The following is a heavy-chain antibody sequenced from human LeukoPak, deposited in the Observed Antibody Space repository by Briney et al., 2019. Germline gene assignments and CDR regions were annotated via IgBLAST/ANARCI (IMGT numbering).Heavy chain of an antibody. CDR3: ATVQRYSSGWYLYHY. Sequence: GASVKVSCKASGYTFTGYYMHWVRQAPGQGLEWMGWINPNSGGTNYAQKFQGRVTMTRDTSISTAYMELSRLRSDDTAVYYCATVQRYSSGWYLYHYWGQGTLVTVSS. CDR2: INPNSGGT. J-gene: IGHJ4*02. D-gene: IGHD6-19*01. CDR1: GYTFTGYY. V-gene: IGHV1-2*02.